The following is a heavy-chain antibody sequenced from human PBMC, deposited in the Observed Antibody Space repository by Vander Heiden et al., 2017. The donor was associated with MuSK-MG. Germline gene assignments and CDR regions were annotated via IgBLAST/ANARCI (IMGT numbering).Heavy chain of an antibody. Sequence: QVQLQESGPGLVKPSVTLSLTSTVSGVSLSRYYWGWIRQPPGKGLEWIGYIYYSGSTNYKPSLKSRVTISVDTSKNQFSLKLSSVTAADRAVYYCARSYSSSWPYYYYYYMDVWGKGTTVTVSS. CDR2: IYYSGST. CDR3: ARSYSSSWPYYYYYYMDV. D-gene: IGHD6-13*01. V-gene: IGHV4-59*01. CDR1: GVSLSRYY. J-gene: IGHJ6*03.